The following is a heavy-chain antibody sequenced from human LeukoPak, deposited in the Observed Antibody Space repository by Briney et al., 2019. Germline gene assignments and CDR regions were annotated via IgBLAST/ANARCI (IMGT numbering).Heavy chain of an antibody. CDR1: GFTFSSYA. V-gene: IGHV3-30-3*01. J-gene: IGHJ3*02. CDR3: AREWWRQGAFDI. Sequence: GGSLRLSCAASGFTFSSYAMHWVRQAPGKGLEWVAVISYDGSNKYYADSVKGRFTISRDNSKNTLYLQMNSLRAEDTAVYYCAREWWRQGAFDIWGQGTIVTVSS. CDR2: ISYDGSNK. D-gene: IGHD2-15*01.